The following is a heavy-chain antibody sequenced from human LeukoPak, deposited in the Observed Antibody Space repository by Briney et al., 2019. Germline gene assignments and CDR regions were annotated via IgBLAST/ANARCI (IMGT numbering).Heavy chain of an antibody. CDR1: GYRFSDYW. CDR2: IYPGDSDI. CDR3: GTHVGDSGNHGSVVATYY. D-gene: IGHD1-26*01. V-gene: IGHV5-51*01. Sequence: GESLKISCKGSGYRFSDYWIGWVRQMPGKGLEWMGIIYPGDSDIRYSPSFQGQDTISADKSISIAYLQWSSLKASDTAMYYCGTHVGDSGNHGSVVATYYWGQGTLVTVSS. J-gene: IGHJ4*02.